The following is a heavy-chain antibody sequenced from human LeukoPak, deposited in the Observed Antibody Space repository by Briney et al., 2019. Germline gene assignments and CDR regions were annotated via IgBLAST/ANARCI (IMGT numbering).Heavy chain of an antibody. CDR1: GGTFSSYA. CDR2: IIPIFGTA. CDR3: AISLVTPFSRFDY. D-gene: IGHD4-23*01. Sequence: SVNVSCKASGGTFSSYAISWVRQAPGQGLEWMGGIIPIFGTANYAQKFQGRVTITADESTSTAYMELSSLRSEDTAVYYCAISLVTPFSRFDYWGQGTLVTVSS. J-gene: IGHJ4*02. V-gene: IGHV1-69*13.